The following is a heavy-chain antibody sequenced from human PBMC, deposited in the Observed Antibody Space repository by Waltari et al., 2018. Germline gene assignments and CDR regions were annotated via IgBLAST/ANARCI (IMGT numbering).Heavy chain of an antibody. Sequence: QVQLQQWGAGLLQPSETLSLTCAVYGGSFSGYYWSWIRQPPGKGLEWIGEINHSGSTNYNPSLKSRVTISVDTSKNQFSLKLSSVTAADTAVYYCARAEPLLRYFDWLSKYYFDYWGQGTLVTVSS. J-gene: IGHJ4*02. CDR3: ARAEPLLRYFDWLSKYYFDY. D-gene: IGHD3-9*01. CDR1: GGSFSGYY. CDR2: INHSGST. V-gene: IGHV4-34*01.